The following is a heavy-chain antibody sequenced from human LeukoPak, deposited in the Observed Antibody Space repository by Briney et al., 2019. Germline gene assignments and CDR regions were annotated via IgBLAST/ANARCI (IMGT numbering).Heavy chain of an antibody. J-gene: IGHJ3*02. CDR2: VWYDGRYT. CDR1: GFSFSSYG. CDR3: ATDHRGPVDGSGWGDAFDI. V-gene: IGHV3-33*01. D-gene: IGHD6-19*01. Sequence: PGGSLRLSCAASGFSFSSYGMHWVRQAPGKGLEWAAAVWYDGRYTFFAGSVKGRFTISRDNSKNTLALQMNSLQAEDTAVYYCATDHRGPVDGSGWGDAFDIWGQGTMVTVSS.